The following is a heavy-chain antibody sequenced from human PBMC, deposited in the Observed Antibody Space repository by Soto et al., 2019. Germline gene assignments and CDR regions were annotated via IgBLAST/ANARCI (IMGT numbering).Heavy chain of an antibody. D-gene: IGHD3-3*01. J-gene: IGHJ6*02. CDR1: GGTFSSYA. CDR2: IIPIFGTA. Sequence: SVKVSCKASGGTFSSYAISWVRQAPGQGLEWMGGIIPIFGTANYAQKFQGRVTITADESTSTAYMELSSLRSEDTAVYYCARDRRGDYDVWSGYLSNYYYYGMDVWGQGTTVTVSS. CDR3: ARDRRGDYDVWSGYLSNYYYYGMDV. V-gene: IGHV1-69*13.